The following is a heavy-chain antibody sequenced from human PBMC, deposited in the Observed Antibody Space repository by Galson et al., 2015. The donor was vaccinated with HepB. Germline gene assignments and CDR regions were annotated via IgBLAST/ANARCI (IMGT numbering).Heavy chain of an antibody. CDR1: GFTFSSYA. D-gene: IGHD4-17*01. Sequence: SLRLSCAASGFTFSSYAMSWVRQAPGKGLEWVSAISGSGGSTYYADSVKGRFTISRDNSKNTLYLQMNSLRAEDTAVYYCAKDLGDGDYYYYGMDVWGQGTTVTVSS. CDR2: ISGSGGST. V-gene: IGHV3-23*01. J-gene: IGHJ6*02. CDR3: AKDLGDGDYYYYGMDV.